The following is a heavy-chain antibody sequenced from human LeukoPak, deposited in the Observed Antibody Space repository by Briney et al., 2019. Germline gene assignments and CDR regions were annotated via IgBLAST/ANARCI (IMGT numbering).Heavy chain of an antibody. CDR3: ARGYSSGWYQDAFDI. J-gene: IGHJ3*02. Sequence: PSETLSLTCTVSGGSISSSGSSYWSWIWQPAGKGLEWIGRIYTSGSTSYNPSLKRRVTISVDTSKNQFALKLSSVTAADTAVYYCARGYSSGWYQDAFDIWGQGTMVTVSS. CDR1: GGSISSSGSSY. CDR2: IYTSGST. D-gene: IGHD6-19*01. V-gene: IGHV4-61*02.